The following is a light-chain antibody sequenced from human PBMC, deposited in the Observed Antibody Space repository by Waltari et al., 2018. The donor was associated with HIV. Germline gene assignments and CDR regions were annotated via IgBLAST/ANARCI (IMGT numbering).Light chain of an antibody. CDR1: SSDIGGYNY. J-gene: IGLJ2*01. CDR2: DAS. Sequence: QSALTQPASVSGSPGQSIPISCTGPSSDIGGYNYVSWYQQPPGKAPKLMIFDASNRPSGISNRFSGSKSGNTASLTISGLQADDEAHYFCSSFSITSTLVVFGGGTKLTVL. CDR3: SSFSITSTLVV. V-gene: IGLV2-14*03.